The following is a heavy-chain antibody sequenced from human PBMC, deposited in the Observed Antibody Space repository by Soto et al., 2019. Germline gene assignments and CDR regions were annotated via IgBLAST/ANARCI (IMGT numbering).Heavy chain of an antibody. CDR2: INHSGST. V-gene: IGHV4-34*01. D-gene: IGHD1-26*01. CDR1: GGSFRGYD. Sequence: SETQCLTSTVYGGSFRGYDWSWIRQPPGKGLEWIGEINHSGSTNYNPSLKSRVTISVDTSKNQFSLKLSSVTAADTAVYYCARVGPRAVKQKTKFDPWGQGTLDTVSS. CDR3: ARVGPRAVKQKTKFDP. J-gene: IGHJ5*02.